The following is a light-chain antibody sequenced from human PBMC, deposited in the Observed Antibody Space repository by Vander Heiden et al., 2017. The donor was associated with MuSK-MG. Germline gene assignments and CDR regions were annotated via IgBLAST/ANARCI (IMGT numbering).Light chain of an antibody. CDR1: QSVSSN. V-gene: IGKV3-15*01. J-gene: IGKJ2*01. Sequence: EIVLTQSPATLSVSPGEGAALPCRASQSVSSNLAWYQQTPGQAPRLLIYGASTRATGIPARFSGSGSGTEFTLTITSLQSEDFAVYYCQQYNYWPRYTFGQGTNLEIK. CDR3: QQYNYWPRYT. CDR2: GAS.